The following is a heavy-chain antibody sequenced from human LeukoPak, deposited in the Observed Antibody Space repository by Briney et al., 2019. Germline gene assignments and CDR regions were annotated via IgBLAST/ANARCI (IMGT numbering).Heavy chain of an antibody. V-gene: IGHV3-74*01. CDR1: GFTLSSYW. J-gene: IGHJ4*02. Sequence: HTGGSLRLSCAASGFTLSSYWMHWIRQAPGKVLVWVSRINVDGSSTSYADSVKGRFTISRDSAKNTLYLEMNSLRAEDTAVYYCARDRTEGDFDYWGQXTLVIVSS. CDR3: ARDRTEGDFDY. D-gene: IGHD3-16*01. CDR2: INVDGSST.